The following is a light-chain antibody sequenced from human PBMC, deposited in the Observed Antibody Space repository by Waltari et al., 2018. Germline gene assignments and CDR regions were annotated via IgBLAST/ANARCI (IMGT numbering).Light chain of an antibody. CDR2: DAS. CDR3: QQRDNWPPDT. Sequence: ETVLTQSPATLSLSPGDRATLSCRASQSVSSYLAWYHQKPGQAPRLLIYDASTRATGVPSRFSGSGSGTDFTLTISSLEPEDFAVYYCQQRDNWPPDTFGQGTKLEIK. J-gene: IGKJ2*01. V-gene: IGKV3-11*01. CDR1: QSVSSY.